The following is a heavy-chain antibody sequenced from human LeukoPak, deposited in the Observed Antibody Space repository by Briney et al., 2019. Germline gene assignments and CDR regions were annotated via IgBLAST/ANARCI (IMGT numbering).Heavy chain of an antibody. Sequence: SETLSLTCAVSGYSISSGYYWGWIRQPPGKGLEWIGSIYHSGSTYYNPSLKSRVTISVDTSKNQFSLKLSSVTAAGTAVYYCARHPTTVKPPFFDYWGQGTLVTVSS. CDR3: ARHPTTVKPPFFDY. V-gene: IGHV4-38-2*01. CDR1: GYSISSGYY. CDR2: IYHSGST. J-gene: IGHJ4*02. D-gene: IGHD4-11*01.